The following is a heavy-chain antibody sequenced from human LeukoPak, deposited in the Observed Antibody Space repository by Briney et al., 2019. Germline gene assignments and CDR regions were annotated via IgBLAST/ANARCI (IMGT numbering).Heavy chain of an antibody. D-gene: IGHD3-22*01. CDR3: ASMPYDSSGYYYLPFDY. J-gene: IGHJ4*02. CDR2: IYHSGST. CDR1: GGSFSGYY. V-gene: IGHV4-34*01. Sequence: PSETLSLTCAVYGGSFSGYYWSWIRQPPGKGLEWIGSIYHSGSTYYNPSLKSRVTISVDTSKNQFSLKLSSVTAADTAVYYCASMPYDSSGYYYLPFDYWGQGTLVTVSS.